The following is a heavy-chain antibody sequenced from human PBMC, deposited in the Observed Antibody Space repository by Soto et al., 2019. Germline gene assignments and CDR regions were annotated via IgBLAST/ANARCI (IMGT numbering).Heavy chain of an antibody. Sequence: GGSLRLSCSASGFTFSSYAMHWVRQAPGKGLEYVSAISSNGGSTYYADSVKGRFTISRDNSKNTLYLQMSSLRAEDTAVYYCVKTLIDFWSGYYGYFDYWGQGTLVTVSS. CDR3: VKTLIDFWSGYYGYFDY. CDR1: GFTFSSYA. CDR2: ISSNGGST. V-gene: IGHV3-64D*06. D-gene: IGHD3-3*01. J-gene: IGHJ4*02.